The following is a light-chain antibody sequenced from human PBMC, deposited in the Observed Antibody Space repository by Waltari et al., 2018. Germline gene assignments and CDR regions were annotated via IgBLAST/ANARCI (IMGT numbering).Light chain of an antibody. J-gene: IGLJ3*02. Sequence: QSVLTQPPSVSGTPGQRVTISCSGSNSNIGGNSVNWYQQLPGKAPKLLIYNDNQGPSGVPDRCSASKSGTSASLAITGLQSEDEADYYCAVWDDSLGGVFGGGTKLTVL. V-gene: IGLV1-44*01. CDR2: NDN. CDR3: AVWDDSLGGV. CDR1: NSNIGGNS.